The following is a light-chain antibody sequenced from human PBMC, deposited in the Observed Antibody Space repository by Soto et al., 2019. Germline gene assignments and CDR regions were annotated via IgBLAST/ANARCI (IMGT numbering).Light chain of an antibody. CDR2: DVS. V-gene: IGLV2-14*01. Sequence: QCVLTQAASGSRSPGRSITIFCTGTSSDIGGYKYVSWYQQHPGKAPKLMIYDVSNRPSGVSNRFSGSKSGNTATLTISGLQGEDEAEYYCSSYTGGSTYVFGTGTKVPVL. CDR1: SSDIGGYKY. CDR3: SSYTGGSTYV. J-gene: IGLJ1*01.